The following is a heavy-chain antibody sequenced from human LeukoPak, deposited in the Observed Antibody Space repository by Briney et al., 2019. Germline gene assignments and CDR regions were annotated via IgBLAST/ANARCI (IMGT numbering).Heavy chain of an antibody. J-gene: IGHJ5*02. D-gene: IGHD2-8*01. CDR3: ARTILYRNWFDP. CDR1: GHTFTGYY. V-gene: IGHV1-69*06. CDR2: IIPIFGTA. Sequence: ASVKVSCKASGHTFTGYYMHWVRQAPGQGLEWMGGIIPIFGTANYAQKFQGRVTITADKSTSTAYMELSSLRSEDTAVYYCARTILYRNWFDPWGQGTLVTVSS.